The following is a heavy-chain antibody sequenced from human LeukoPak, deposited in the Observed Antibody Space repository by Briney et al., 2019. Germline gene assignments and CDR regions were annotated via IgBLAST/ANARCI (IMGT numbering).Heavy chain of an antibody. Sequence: AGGSLRLSCAASGFTFSSYSMNWVRQAPGKGLEWVSSISSSSSYIYYADSVKGRFTISRDNAKNSLYLQMNSLRAEDTAVYYCARVVGSGWYGVGYYMDVWGKGTTVTVSS. D-gene: IGHD6-19*01. V-gene: IGHV3-21*01. J-gene: IGHJ6*03. CDR1: GFTFSSYS. CDR3: ARVVGSGWYGVGYYMDV. CDR2: ISSSSSYI.